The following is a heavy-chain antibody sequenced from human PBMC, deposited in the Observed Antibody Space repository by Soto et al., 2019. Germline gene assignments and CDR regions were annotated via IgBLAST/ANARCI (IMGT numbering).Heavy chain of an antibody. CDR3: AKDLNSSGWYYFDY. J-gene: IGHJ4*02. D-gene: IGHD6-19*01. V-gene: IGHV3-30*18. CDR2: ISYDGSNK. CDR1: RVTFSSYG. Sequence: PGXPLRLSCGASRVTFSSYGTNWVSQAPGKGLEWVAVISYDGSNKYYADSVKGRFTISRDNSKNTLYLQMNSLRAEDSVVYYCAKDLNSSGWYYFDYWGQGTLVTVSS.